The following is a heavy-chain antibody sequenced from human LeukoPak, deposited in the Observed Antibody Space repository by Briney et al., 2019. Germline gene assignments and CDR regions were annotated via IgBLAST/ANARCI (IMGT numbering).Heavy chain of an antibody. J-gene: IGHJ4*02. CDR1: GFTVSSNY. CDR2: IYSGGST. CDR3: ARASRIAAAGTGYYFDY. Sequence: PGGSLRLSCAASGFTVSSNYMSWVRQAPGKGLEWVSVIYSGGSTYYADSVKGRFTISRDNSKNTLYLQMNSLRAEDTAVYYCARASRIAAAGTGYYFDYWGQGTLVTVSS. D-gene: IGHD6-13*01. V-gene: IGHV3-53*01.